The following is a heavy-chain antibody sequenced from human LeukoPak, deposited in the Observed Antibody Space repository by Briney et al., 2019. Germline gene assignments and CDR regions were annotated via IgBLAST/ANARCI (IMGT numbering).Heavy chain of an antibody. D-gene: IGHD1-26*01. CDR1: GASISSRDW. CDR3: ASAFRVGPTRGLFDY. V-gene: IGHV4-4*02. CDR2: IYHSGGT. J-gene: IGHJ4*02. Sequence: SGTLSLTCAVSGASISSRDWWTWVRQPPGKGLEWLGEIYHSGGTIYDPSLKSRVTISIDKSKNQFSLILTSVTAADTAVYYCASAFRVGPTRGLFDYWGQGTLVPVSS.